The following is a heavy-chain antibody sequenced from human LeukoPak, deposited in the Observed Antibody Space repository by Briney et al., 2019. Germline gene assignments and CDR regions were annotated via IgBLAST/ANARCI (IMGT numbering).Heavy chain of an antibody. CDR2: IYSGGSI. V-gene: IGHV4-59*11. D-gene: IGHD1-26*01. J-gene: IGHJ4*02. CDR1: VGSLIAHD. Sequence: SETLSLTCSVSVGSLIAHDWSWIPQPQGKGLEGNVYIYSGGSINYHPSLRSRLTIPGDPSKSQFSLTLNSVTAADTAVYYCARRAYSGSYSYFDYWGQGILVTVSS. CDR3: ARRAYSGSYSYFDY.